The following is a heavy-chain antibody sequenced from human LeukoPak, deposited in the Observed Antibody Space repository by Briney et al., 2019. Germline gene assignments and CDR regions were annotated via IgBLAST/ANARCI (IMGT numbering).Heavy chain of an antibody. J-gene: IGHJ4*02. Sequence: SVKVSCKASGGTFSSYAISWVRQAPGQGREWMGRIIAIFGTANYAQKFQGRVTITTEESTSTAYMELSSLRSEDTAVYYCARDRIGDSSGYYSGLNYWGQGTLVTVSS. V-gene: IGHV1-69*05. D-gene: IGHD3-22*01. CDR3: ARDRIGDSSGYYSGLNY. CDR2: IIAIFGTA. CDR1: GGTFSSYA.